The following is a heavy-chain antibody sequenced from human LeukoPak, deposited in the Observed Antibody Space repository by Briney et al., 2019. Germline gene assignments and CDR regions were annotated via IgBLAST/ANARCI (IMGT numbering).Heavy chain of an antibody. CDR3: ASRNRDGYRSSDPTDDY. V-gene: IGHV3-21*01. CDR1: GFTFSSYS. CDR2: ISSSSSYI. D-gene: IGHD5-12*01. Sequence: KSGGSLRLSCAASGFTFSSYSMTWVRQAPGKGLEWVSSISSSSSYIYYADSVKGRFTISRDNVKNSLYLQMNSLRAEDTAVYYCASRNRDGYRSSDPTDDYWGQGTLVTVSS. J-gene: IGHJ4*02.